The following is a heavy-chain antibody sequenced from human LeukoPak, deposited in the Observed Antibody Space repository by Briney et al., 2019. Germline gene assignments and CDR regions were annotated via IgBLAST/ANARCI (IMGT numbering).Heavy chain of an antibody. V-gene: IGHV4-38-2*02. J-gene: IGHJ3*02. CDR1: GYSISSGYY. Sequence: SETLSLTCIVSGYSISSGYYWDWIRQPPGKGLEWIASIYHSGKSYYNPSLKSRVTISIDTSKNQFSLELKSVTAADTAVYYCARDKSRTYGSADAFDIWGQGTMVTVSS. CDR2: IYHSGKS. D-gene: IGHD3-10*01. CDR3: ARDKSRTYGSADAFDI.